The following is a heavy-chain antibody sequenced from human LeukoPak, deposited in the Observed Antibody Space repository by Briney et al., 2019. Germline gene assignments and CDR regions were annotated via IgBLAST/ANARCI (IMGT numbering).Heavy chain of an antibody. Sequence: GGSLRLSCAASGFTFSSYGMHWVRQAPGKGLEWVAFIRYDGSNKYYADSVKGRFTISRDNSKNTLYLQMNSLRAEDTAVSYCAKEYHFSRAPDSRGQGTLVTASS. CDR2: IRYDGSNK. CDR3: AKEYHFSRAPDS. D-gene: IGHD3-3*01. CDR1: GFTFSSYG. J-gene: IGHJ5*01. V-gene: IGHV3-30*02.